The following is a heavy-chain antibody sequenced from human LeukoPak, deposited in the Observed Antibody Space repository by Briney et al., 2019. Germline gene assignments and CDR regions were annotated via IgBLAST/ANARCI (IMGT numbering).Heavy chain of an antibody. V-gene: IGHV1-8*03. Sequence: GASVKVSCKASGYTFTSYDINWVRQATGQGLEWMGWMNPNSGNTGYAQKFQGRVTITRNTSISTAYMELSSLRSEDTAVYYCVTRGLSDSSGHFYFDYWGQGTLVTVSS. CDR3: VTRGLSDSSGHFYFDY. CDR2: MNPNSGNT. CDR1: GYTFTSYD. J-gene: IGHJ4*02. D-gene: IGHD3-22*01.